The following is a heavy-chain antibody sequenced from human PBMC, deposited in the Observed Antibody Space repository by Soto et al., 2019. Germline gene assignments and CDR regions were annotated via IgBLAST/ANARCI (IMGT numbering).Heavy chain of an antibody. Sequence: GESLKISCKGSGYSFSSYWIGCERQMPGKGLEWMGIIYPSDSHTKYSPPFQGQVTISADKSISTAYLQWSSLKASDSAIYYCARHLFSGSNWDYYGMDVWGQGTSVTVSS. CDR2: IYPSDSHT. CDR1: GYSFSSYW. V-gene: IGHV5-51*01. J-gene: IGHJ6*02. CDR3: ARHLFSGSNWDYYGMDV. D-gene: IGHD6-25*01.